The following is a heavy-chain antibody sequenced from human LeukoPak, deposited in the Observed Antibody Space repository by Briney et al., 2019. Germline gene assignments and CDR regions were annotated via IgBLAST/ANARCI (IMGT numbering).Heavy chain of an antibody. Sequence: GGSLRLSCAASGFRFTGYSMSWVRQAPGKGLEWVAGLGRSGEYTYYADSVKGRFTISRDNSKDTVSLQMNSLRAEDSAIYYCVKDRPSHTCMPMDAWGQGTTVTVSS. D-gene: IGHD2-2*01. V-gene: IGHV3-23*01. CDR2: LGRSGEYT. J-gene: IGHJ6*02. CDR1: GFRFTGYS. CDR3: VKDRPSHTCMPMDA.